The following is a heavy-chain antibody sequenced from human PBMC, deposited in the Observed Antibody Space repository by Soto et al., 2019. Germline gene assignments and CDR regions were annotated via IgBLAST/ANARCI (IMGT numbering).Heavy chain of an antibody. V-gene: IGHV4-34*01. Sequence: SETLYLTCAVYGGSFSGYYWSWIRQPPGKGLEWIGEINHSGSTNYNPSLKSRVTISVDTTKNQFSRKLSSVTAADTAVDYCARGVSAPGYYYYGMDFWGQGTTVTVSS. D-gene: IGHD6-25*01. CDR3: ARGVSAPGYYYYGMDF. J-gene: IGHJ6*02. CDR2: INHSGST. CDR1: GGSFSGYY.